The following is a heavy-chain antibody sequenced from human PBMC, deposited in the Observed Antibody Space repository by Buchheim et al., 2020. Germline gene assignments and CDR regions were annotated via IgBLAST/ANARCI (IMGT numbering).Heavy chain of an antibody. CDR3: AKEVGIYYYYYGMDV. V-gene: IGHV3-30*18. J-gene: IGHJ6*02. Sequence: VQLLESGGGLVQPGGSLRLSCAASGFTFSSYGMHWVRQAPGKGLEWVAVISYDGSNKYYADSVKGRFTISRDNSKNTLYLQMNSLRAEDTAVYYCAKEVGIYYYYYGMDVWGQGTT. CDR1: GFTFSSYG. CDR2: ISYDGSNK. D-gene: IGHD1-14*01.